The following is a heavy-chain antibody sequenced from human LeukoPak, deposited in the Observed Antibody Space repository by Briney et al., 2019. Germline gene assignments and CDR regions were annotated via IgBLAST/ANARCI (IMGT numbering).Heavy chain of an antibody. CDR1: GGSISSSDW. CDR3: ARVGRDYYGSGSLGAFSYYGLDV. J-gene: IGHJ6*02. D-gene: IGHD3-10*01. V-gene: IGHV4-4*02. Sequence: IPSEALSLTCAVSGGSISSSDWWSWVRQPPGKGLEWIGEIYNSGGTSYNPSLKSRVAISLDKSNNQFSLKLSSVTAADTAVYFCARVGRDYYGSGSLGAFSYYGLDVWGQGTTVIVSS. CDR2: IYNSGGT.